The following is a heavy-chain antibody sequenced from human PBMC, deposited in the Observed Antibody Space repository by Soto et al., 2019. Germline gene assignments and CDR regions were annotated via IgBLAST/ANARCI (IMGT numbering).Heavy chain of an antibody. V-gene: IGHV1-69*06. CDR1: GDTFSNYA. J-gene: IGHJ4*02. Sequence: GASVKVSCKTSGDTFSNYAISWVRQAPGQGLEWMGGIIPLFDSASYAQRSHDRVTITADKFTSTAYMELSSLTSEDTAVYYCAAFTFQTGLTGYFRIDFWGRGTLVTVSS. CDR3: AAFTFQTGLTGYFRIDF. D-gene: IGHD3-9*01. CDR2: IIPLFDSA.